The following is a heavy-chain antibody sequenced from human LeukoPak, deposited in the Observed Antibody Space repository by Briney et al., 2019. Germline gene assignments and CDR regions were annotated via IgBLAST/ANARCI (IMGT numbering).Heavy chain of an antibody. Sequence: GGSLRLSCAGSGFTFSDFWMTWVRQTPGKGLEWVAVISYDGSNKYYADSVRGRFTISRDNSKNTLYLQMNSLRAEDTAVYYCASPVTAAALDYWGQGTLVTVSS. V-gene: IGHV3-30-3*01. J-gene: IGHJ4*02. CDR2: ISYDGSNK. CDR1: GFTFSDFW. CDR3: ASPVTAAALDY. D-gene: IGHD6-13*01.